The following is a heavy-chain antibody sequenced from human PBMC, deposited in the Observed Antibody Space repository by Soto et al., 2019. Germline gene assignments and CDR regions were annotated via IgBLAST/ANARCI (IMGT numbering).Heavy chain of an antibody. CDR1: GFTFSSYA. CDR3: AKDRNYPRDYFHY. CDR2: ISANGQGI. J-gene: IGHJ4*02. D-gene: IGHD1-7*01. Sequence: GSLGLSCAASGFTFSSYALSWVRQAPGKGLEWVSAISANGQGIYYADSVRGRFTISRDNSKNTIFLHMDSLRAEDTAVYYCAKDRNYPRDYFHYWGQGTLVTVS. V-gene: IGHV3-23*01.